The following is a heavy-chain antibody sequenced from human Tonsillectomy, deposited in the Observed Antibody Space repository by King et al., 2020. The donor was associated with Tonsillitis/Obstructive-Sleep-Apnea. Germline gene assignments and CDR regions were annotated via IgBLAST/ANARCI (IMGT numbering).Heavy chain of an antibody. CDR3: ASVVRGDYGGYFDY. CDR1: GASISSNSYF. D-gene: IGHD4-23*01. Sequence: QLQESGPGLVKPSETLSLTCTVSGASISSNSYFWGWIRQPPGQGLEWIGSIYYSGTTYYNPSLKSRVTVSVDTSKNQFSLKLTSVTAADTAVYYCASVVRGDYGGYFDYWGQGTLVTVSS. J-gene: IGHJ4*02. V-gene: IGHV4-39*01. CDR2: IYYSGTT.